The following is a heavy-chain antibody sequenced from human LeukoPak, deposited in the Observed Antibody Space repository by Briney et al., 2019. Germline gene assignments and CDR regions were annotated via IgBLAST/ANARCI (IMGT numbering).Heavy chain of an antibody. Sequence: GGSLRLSCAASGFTFSSYWMNWVRQAPGKGLEWVANIKQDGSEKYYVDSVKGRFTISRDNAKNSLYLQMNSLRAEDTAVYYCARAGLGYCSSTSCPQEYFDLWGRGTLVTVSS. CDR2: IKQDGSEK. J-gene: IGHJ2*01. CDR3: ARAGLGYCSSTSCPQEYFDL. CDR1: GFTFSSYW. V-gene: IGHV3-7*01. D-gene: IGHD2-2*01.